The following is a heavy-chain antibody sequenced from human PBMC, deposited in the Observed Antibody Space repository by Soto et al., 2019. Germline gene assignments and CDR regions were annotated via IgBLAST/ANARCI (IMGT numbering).Heavy chain of an antibody. CDR1: GFTFTSSA. CDR3: GADPGITGTLDYYTWFDP. V-gene: IGHV1-58*01. D-gene: IGHD1-20*01. CDR2: IVVGSGNT. J-gene: IGHJ5*02. Sequence: GASVKVSCKASGFTFTSSAVPWVRQARGQRLEWIGWIVVGSGNTNYAQKFQARVTITREMSTSTAYMELSSLRSEDTAVYYCGADPGITGTLDYYTWFDPWGQGPLVTVSS.